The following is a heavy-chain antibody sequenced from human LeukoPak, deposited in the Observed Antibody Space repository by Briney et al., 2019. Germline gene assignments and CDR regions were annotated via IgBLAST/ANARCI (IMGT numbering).Heavy chain of an antibody. D-gene: IGHD6-19*01. J-gene: IGHJ4*02. CDR1: GFIFSSYG. Sequence: GGSLRLSCAASGFIFSSYGMHWVRQAPGKGLEWVAVIWYDGSNKYYADSVKGRFTISRDNSKNTLYLQMNSLRAEDTAVYYCARLDSGWGIDYWGQGTLVTVSS. V-gene: IGHV3-33*01. CDR2: IWYDGSNK. CDR3: ARLDSGWGIDY.